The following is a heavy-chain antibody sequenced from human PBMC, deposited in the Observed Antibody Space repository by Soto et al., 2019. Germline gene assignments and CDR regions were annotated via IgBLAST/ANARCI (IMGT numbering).Heavy chain of an antibody. J-gene: IGHJ4*02. D-gene: IGHD3-22*01. Sequence: PSETLSLTCTVSGGSVSGGSYYWNWIRQPPGKGLEWIGYIYYSGSTYYNPSLKSRVTISVDTSKNQFSLKLSSVTAADTAVYYCMLGSGWKDFDYWGQGTLVTVSS. V-gene: IGHV4-39*01. CDR3: MLGSGWKDFDY. CDR1: GGSVSGGSYY. CDR2: IYYSGST.